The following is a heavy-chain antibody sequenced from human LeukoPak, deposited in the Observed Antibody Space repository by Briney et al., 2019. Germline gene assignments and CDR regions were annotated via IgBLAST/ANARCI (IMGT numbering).Heavy chain of an antibody. CDR2: ISGSGGST. V-gene: IGHV3-23*01. Sequence: GGSLRLSCAASGFTVSSNYMSWVRQAPGKGLEWVSAISGSGGSTYYADSVKGRFTISRDNSKNTLYLQMNSLRAEDTAVYYCGVIAFGRFDYWGQGTLVTVSS. CDR1: GFTVSSNY. D-gene: IGHD3-16*01. J-gene: IGHJ4*02. CDR3: GVIAFGRFDY.